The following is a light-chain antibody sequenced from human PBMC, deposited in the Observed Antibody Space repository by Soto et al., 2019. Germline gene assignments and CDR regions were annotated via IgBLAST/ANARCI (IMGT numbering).Light chain of an antibody. CDR3: AAWDASLNGVI. Sequence: QSVLTQPPSASGTPGQRVTISCSGSSSNIGTYTVNWYQQVPGTAPKLLIYSNNQRPSGVPDRSSGSKSGTSASLAISGLQSEDEADYYCAAWDASLNGVIFGGGTKLTVL. J-gene: IGLJ2*01. V-gene: IGLV1-44*01. CDR1: SSNIGTYT. CDR2: SNN.